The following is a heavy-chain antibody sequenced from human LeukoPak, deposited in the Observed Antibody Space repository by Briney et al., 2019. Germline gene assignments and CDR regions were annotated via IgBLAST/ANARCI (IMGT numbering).Heavy chain of an antibody. CDR1: GGSIRSYY. CDR2: IYYSGST. V-gene: IGHV4-59*08. CDR3: ARYTFYYGMDV. D-gene: IGHD3-3*02. J-gene: IGHJ6*02. Sequence: SETLSLTCTVSGGSIRSYYWSWIRQPPGKGLEWIGHIYYSGSTNYNPSLKSRVTVSVDTSKNQFSLKLSSVTAADTAVYYCARYTFYYGMDVWGQGTTVTVSS.